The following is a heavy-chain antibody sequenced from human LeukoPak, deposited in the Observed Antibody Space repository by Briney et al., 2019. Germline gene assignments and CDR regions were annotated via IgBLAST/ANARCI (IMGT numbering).Heavy chain of an antibody. CDR3: ARGNSSSSGYYFDY. V-gene: IGHV4-34*01. J-gene: IGHJ4*02. Sequence: SETLSLTCAVYGESFSGYYWSWIRQPPGKGLEWIGEINHSGSTNYNPSLKSRVTISVDTSKNQFSLKLSSVTAADTAVYYCARGNSSSSGYYFDYWGQGTLVTVSS. D-gene: IGHD6-6*01. CDR2: INHSGST. CDR1: GESFSGYY.